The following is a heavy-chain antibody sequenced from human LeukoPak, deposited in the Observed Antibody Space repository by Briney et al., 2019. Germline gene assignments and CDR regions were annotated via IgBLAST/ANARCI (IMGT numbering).Heavy chain of an antibody. V-gene: IGHV4-61*01. J-gene: IGHJ4*02. D-gene: IGHD4-17*01. Sequence: SETLSLTCTVSGGSVSSGSYYWSWIRQPPGKGLEWIGYIYYSENTNYNPSRKSRVTVSVDTSKNQFSLKLSSVTAADTAVYYCAREVGAHHFDYWGQGTLVTVSS. CDR1: GGSVSSGSYY. CDR3: AREVGAHHFDY. CDR2: IYYSENT.